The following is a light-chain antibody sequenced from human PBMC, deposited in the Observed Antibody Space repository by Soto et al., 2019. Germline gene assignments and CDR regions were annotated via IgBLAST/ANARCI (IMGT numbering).Light chain of an antibody. Sequence: EIVLTQSPATLSLSPGERATLSCRASQSVSSYLAWYQQKPGQAPMLLIYDASNRATGIPARFSGSGSGTDFTLTISSLEPEDFAVYYCQQRSNWPPFTFGPGTKVDI. J-gene: IGKJ3*01. CDR3: QQRSNWPPFT. CDR2: DAS. CDR1: QSVSSY. V-gene: IGKV3-11*01.